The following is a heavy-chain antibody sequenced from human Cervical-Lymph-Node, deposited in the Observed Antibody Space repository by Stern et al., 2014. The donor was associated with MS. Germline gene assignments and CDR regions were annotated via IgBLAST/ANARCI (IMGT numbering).Heavy chain of an antibody. J-gene: IGHJ4*02. V-gene: IGHV1-46*01. D-gene: IGHD1-1*01. CDR2: FNPSGGKT. Sequence: QVQLVQSGAEIRKPGASVKISCEASGYTFTTYYMHWVRQAPGQGLEWVALFNPSGGKTTYAQRFQGRVTVTGDTSTSTVYMELTGLRSEDTAVYYCARVLSLATSDSWGQGTLVIVS. CDR3: ARVLSLATSDS. CDR1: GYTFTTYY.